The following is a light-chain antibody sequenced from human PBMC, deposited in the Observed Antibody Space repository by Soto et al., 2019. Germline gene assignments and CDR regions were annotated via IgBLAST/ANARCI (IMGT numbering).Light chain of an antibody. CDR2: DDD. J-gene: IGLJ1*01. V-gene: IGLV1-51*01. CDR3: GSWDSSLSAYV. CDR1: SSNIGGNS. Sequence: QSVLTQPPSVSAAPGQRVTISCSGSSSNIGGNSVSWYQQLPGTAPKLLIYDDDKRPSGTPDRFSGSKSGTSATLGITGFQTGDEADYYCGSWDSSLSAYVFGTGTKV.